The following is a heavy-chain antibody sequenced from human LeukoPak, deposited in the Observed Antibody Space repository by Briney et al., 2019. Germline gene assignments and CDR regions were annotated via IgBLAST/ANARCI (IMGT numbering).Heavy chain of an antibody. Sequence: GGSLRLSCAASGFTFSTYAMTWVRQAPGKGLQWVSGIRGSGGNTDYADSVKGRFSISRDNSKNTLYLQMNSLRGEDTAIYYCAKGLREVRGDAFDIWGQGTMVTVSS. CDR3: AKGLREVRGDAFDI. D-gene: IGHD5-12*01. CDR2: IRGSGGNT. CDR1: GFTFSTYA. V-gene: IGHV3-23*01. J-gene: IGHJ3*02.